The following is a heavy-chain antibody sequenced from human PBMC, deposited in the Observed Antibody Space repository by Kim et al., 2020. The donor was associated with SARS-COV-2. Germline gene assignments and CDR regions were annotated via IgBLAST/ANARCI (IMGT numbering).Heavy chain of an antibody. CDR3: AIRRNWNDILGWFDP. J-gene: IGHJ5*02. D-gene: IGHD1-1*01. Sequence: DAVKGRFTISRENTKNTLYLQMNSLKAEDTALYYCAIRRNWNDILGWFDPWGQGTLVTVSS. V-gene: IGHV3-23*01.